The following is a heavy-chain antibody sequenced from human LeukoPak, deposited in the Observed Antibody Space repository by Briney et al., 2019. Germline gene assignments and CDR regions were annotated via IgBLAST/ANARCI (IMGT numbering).Heavy chain of an antibody. CDR3: AREVGSPETDYYYYYMDF. CDR1: GGSLSSYY. D-gene: IGHD2-21*02. CDR2: IYYSGST. J-gene: IGHJ6*03. Sequence: SETLSLTSTVSGGSLSSYYWSWIRQPPGKELEWIGYIYYSGSTNYTPSLKSRVTISVDTSKNQFSLKLSSVTAADTAVYYCAREVGSPETDYYYYYMDFWGKGTTVTVSS. V-gene: IGHV4-59*01.